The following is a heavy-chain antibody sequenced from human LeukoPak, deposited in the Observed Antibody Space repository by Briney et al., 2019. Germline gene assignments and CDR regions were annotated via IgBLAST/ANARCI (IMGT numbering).Heavy chain of an antibody. CDR2: ISSSSSYI. V-gene: IGHV3-21*01. D-gene: IGHD3-3*01. J-gene: IGHJ4*02. Sequence: GGSLRLSCAASGFTFSSYSMNWVRQAPGKGLEWVSSISSSSSYIYYADSVKGRFTISRDNAKNSLYLQMNSLRAEDTAVYYCARDRPDGIFGVVIEPDYRGQGTLVTVSS. CDR3: ARDRPDGIFGVVIEPDY. CDR1: GFTFSSYS.